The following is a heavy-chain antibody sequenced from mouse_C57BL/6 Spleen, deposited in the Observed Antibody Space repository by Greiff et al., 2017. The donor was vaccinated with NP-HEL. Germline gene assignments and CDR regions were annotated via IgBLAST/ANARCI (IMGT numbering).Heavy chain of an antibody. CDR3: ARWGVTTPLYYAMDY. CDR1: GYTFTSYG. CDR2: IYPRSGNT. J-gene: IGHJ4*01. D-gene: IGHD2-2*01. V-gene: IGHV1-81*01. Sequence: QVQLQQSGAELARPGASVKLSCKASGYTFTSYGISWVKQRTGQGLEWIGEIYPRSGNTYYNEKFKGKATLTADKSSSTAYMELRSLTSEDSAVYFCARWGVTTPLYYAMDYWGQGTSVTVSS.